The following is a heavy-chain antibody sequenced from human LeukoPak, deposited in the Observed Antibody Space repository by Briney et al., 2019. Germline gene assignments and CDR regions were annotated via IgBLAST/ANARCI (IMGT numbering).Heavy chain of an antibody. CDR3: ARFGEFPDY. CDR2: ISAYNGNT. D-gene: IGHD3-10*01. V-gene: IGHV1-18*01. Sequence: ASVKVSCKASGYRFNSYGFSWVRQAPGQGLEWMGWISAYNGNTNYAQKVRGRVTMTTDTSTSTVYMELRSLRSDDTAVYYCARFGEFPDYWGQGTLVTVSS. CDR1: GYRFNSYG. J-gene: IGHJ4*02.